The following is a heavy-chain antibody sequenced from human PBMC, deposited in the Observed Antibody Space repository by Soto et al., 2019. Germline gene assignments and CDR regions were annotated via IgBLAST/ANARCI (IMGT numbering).Heavy chain of an antibody. CDR1: GFTFSSYA. CDR2: ISGSGGST. V-gene: IGHV3-23*01. J-gene: IGHJ1*01. CDR3: AKEAYYDFWSGSPTLQH. Sequence: EVQLLGSGGGLVQPGGSLRLSCAASGFTFSSYAMSWVRQAPGKGLEWVSAISGSGGSTYYADSVKGRFTISRDNSKNTLYLQMNSLRADDTAVYYCAKEAYYDFWSGSPTLQHWGQGTLVTVSS. D-gene: IGHD3-3*01.